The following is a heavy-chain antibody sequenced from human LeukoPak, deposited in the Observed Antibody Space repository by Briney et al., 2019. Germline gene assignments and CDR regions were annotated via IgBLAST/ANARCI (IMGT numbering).Heavy chain of an antibody. CDR1: GYSINSGYS. CDR2: IYHSGYA. CDR3: ARNSSLTTLKGGWFDP. V-gene: IGHV4-38-2*01. Sequence: SQTLSLTCAVSGYSINSGYSWTWLRQRPGKGLEWIGIIYHSGYAYYNPSLKSRVAISLDASKNQFPLRLSSVTAADTAVYYCARNSSLTTLKGGWFDPWGQGTLVTVSS. J-gene: IGHJ5*02. D-gene: IGHD4-11*01.